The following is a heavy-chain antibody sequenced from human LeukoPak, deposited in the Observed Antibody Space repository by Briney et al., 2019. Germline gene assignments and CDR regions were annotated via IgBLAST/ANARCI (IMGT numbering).Heavy chain of an antibody. CDR3: ARLAYCSGGSCYSSFTMDV. V-gene: IGHV5-51*01. CDR2: IYPGDSDT. J-gene: IGHJ6*02. CDR1: GYRFTSYW. D-gene: IGHD2-15*01. Sequence: GESLKISCKGSGYRFTSYWIGWVRQMPGKGLEWTGIIYPGDSDTRYSPSFQGQVTISADKSISTAYLQWSSLKASDTAMYYCARLAYCSGGSCYSSFTMDVWGQGTTVTVSS.